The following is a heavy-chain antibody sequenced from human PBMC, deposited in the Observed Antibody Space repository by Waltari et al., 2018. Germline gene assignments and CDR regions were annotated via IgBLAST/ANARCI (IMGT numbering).Heavy chain of an antibody. D-gene: IGHD1-7*01. CDR2: ISGSGGST. J-gene: IGHJ4*02. V-gene: IGHV3-23*01. Sequence: EVQLLESGGGLVQPGGSLRLSCAASGFPFSSYAMSWVRTAPGKGLEWVSAISGSGGSTYYADSVKGRFTISRDNSKNTLYLQMNSLRAEDTAVYYCAKGLELLPRLLFDYWGQGTLVTVSS. CDR1: GFPFSSYA. CDR3: AKGLELLPRLLFDY.